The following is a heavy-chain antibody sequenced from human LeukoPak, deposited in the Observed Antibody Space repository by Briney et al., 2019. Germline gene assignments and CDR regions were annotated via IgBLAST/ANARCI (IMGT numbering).Heavy chain of an antibody. V-gene: IGHV3-33*08. Sequence: RPGMSLRLSCAASGVTLSPYGMHWVRQAPGKGLEWVAVIWYDGRDKYYAGSMKGRFTISRDNSKNTLYLQMNSLRDEDTAVYYCAREGFVVAAAGHVGYFQHWGQGTLVTVSS. CDR2: IWYDGRDK. D-gene: IGHD6-13*01. J-gene: IGHJ1*01. CDR3: AREGFVVAAAGHVGYFQH. CDR1: GVTLSPYG.